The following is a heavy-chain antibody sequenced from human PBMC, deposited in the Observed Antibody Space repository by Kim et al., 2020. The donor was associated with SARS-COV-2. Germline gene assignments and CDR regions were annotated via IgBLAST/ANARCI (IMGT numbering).Heavy chain of an antibody. D-gene: IGHD2-15*01. CDR3: TKTVVAVTHYSSFGMDV. CDR2: ISGGATNT. V-gene: IGHV3-23*01. Sequence: GGSLRLSCAASGFTFRRYALSWVRQAPGKGLEWVSSISGGATNTYYAGSVKDRFTVSRDNSKNTLYLQMNCLKDEDTAIYYCTKTVVAVTHYSSFGMDVWGQGTTVTV. J-gene: IGHJ6*02. CDR1: GFTFRRYA.